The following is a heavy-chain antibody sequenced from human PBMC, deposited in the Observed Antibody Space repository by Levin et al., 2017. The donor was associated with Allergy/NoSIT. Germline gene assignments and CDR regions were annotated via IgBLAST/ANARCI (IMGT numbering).Heavy chain of an antibody. CDR2: IYYSGST. V-gene: IGHV4-31*03. Sequence: SQTLSLPCTVSGGSISSGGYYWSWIRQHPGKGLEWIGYIYYSGSTYYNPSLKSRVTISVDTSKNQFSLKLSSVTAADTAVYYCARVKGGQGIQHYYYYYMDVWGKGTTVTVSS. J-gene: IGHJ6*03. D-gene: IGHD2-15*01. CDR1: GGSISSGGYY. CDR3: ARVKGGQGIQHYYYYYMDV.